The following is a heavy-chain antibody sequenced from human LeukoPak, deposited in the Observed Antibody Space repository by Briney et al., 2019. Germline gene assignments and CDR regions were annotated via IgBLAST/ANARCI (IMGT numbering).Heavy chain of an antibody. J-gene: IGHJ4*02. Sequence: ASVTVSCKASGYTFSNFGISWVRQAPGQGLEWMGWINPYIGDTNYAQKFQGRLTMTTDTSTNTAYMELRSLRSDDTAVYYCGKIAVAGYSLDWWGQGTLVTVSS. CDR2: INPYIGDT. V-gene: IGHV1-18*01. CDR1: GYTFSNFG. CDR3: GKIAVAGYSLDW. D-gene: IGHD6-19*01.